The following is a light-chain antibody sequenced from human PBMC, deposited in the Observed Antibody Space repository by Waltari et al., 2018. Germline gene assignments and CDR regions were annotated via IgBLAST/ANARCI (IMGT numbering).Light chain of an antibody. J-gene: IGKJ1*01. CDR3: QHNVRLPVT. CDR1: ESVRRA. V-gene: IGKV3-20*01. CDR2: DTS. Sequence: EVVLTQSPGTLPLSPGERATLSCRASESVRRALIWYQQKPGQAPRLLIYDTSTRATGVPDRFSGSGSGTDFSLTISRLEPEDFAVYYCQHNVRLPVTFGQGTKVEIK.